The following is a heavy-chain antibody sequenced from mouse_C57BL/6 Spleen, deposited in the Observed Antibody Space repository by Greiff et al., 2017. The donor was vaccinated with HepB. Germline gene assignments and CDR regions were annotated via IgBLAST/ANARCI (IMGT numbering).Heavy chain of an antibody. CDR2: IYPRDGST. CDR3: ARYLHYYGSSPWYFDV. CDR1: GYTFTSYD. D-gene: IGHD1-1*01. V-gene: IGHV1-85*01. Sequence: QVQLKQSGPELVKPGASVKLSCKASGYTFTSYDINWVKQRPGQGLEWIGWIYPRDGSTKYNEKFKGKATLTVDTSSSTAYMELHSLTSEDSAVYFCARYLHYYGSSPWYFDVWGTGTTVTVSS. J-gene: IGHJ1*03.